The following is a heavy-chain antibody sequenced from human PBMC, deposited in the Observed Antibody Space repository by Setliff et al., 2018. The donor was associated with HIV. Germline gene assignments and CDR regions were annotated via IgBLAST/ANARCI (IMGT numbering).Heavy chain of an antibody. J-gene: IGHJ4*02. CDR2: ISTYSDET. CDR1: GYTFTAYG. D-gene: IGHD6-19*01. CDR3: ARDIYDSGWFTLEY. V-gene: IGHV1-18*01. Sequence: ASVKVSCKPSGYTFTAYGLSWVRQAPGQGLEWMGWISTYSDETNYAQKLQGRVTMTTDTAASTAYMELSSLRSEDTAVYYCARDIYDSGWFTLEYWGQGTLVTVSS.